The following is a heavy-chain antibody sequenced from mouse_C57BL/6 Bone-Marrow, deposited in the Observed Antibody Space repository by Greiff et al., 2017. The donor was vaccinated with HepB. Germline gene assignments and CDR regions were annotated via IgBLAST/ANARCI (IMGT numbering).Heavy chain of an antibody. J-gene: IGHJ2*01. V-gene: IGHV1-22*01. CDR3: AKEGPYGSSSYYFDY. CDR2: INPNNGGT. CDR1: GYTFTDYN. D-gene: IGHD1-1*01. Sequence: VQLKESGPELVKPGASVKMSCKASGYTFTDYNMHWVKQSHGKSLEWIGYINPNNGGTSYNQKFKGKATLTVNKSSSTAYMELRSLTSEDSAVYYGAKEGPYGSSSYYFDYWGQGTTLTVSS.